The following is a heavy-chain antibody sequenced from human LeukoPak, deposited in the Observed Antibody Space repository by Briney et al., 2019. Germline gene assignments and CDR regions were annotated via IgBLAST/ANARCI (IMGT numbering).Heavy chain of an antibody. V-gene: IGHV3-74*01. Sequence: GGSLRLSCAASGFTFSSYWMHWVRQAPGKGLVWVSRINSDGSDTSYADSVKGRFTISRDNAKNTLYLQMNSLRAEDTAVYYCARLKTYYAFWNVFDYWGQGTLVTVSS. CDR2: INSDGSDT. D-gene: IGHD3-3*01. J-gene: IGHJ4*02. CDR3: ARLKTYYAFWNVFDY. CDR1: GFTFSSYW.